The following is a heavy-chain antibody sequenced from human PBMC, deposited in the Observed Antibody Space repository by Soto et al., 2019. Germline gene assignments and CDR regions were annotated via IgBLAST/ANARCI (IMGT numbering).Heavy chain of an antibody. Sequence: PGGSLRLSCAASGSTFSSYGMHWVRQAPGKGLEWVAVISYDGSNKYYADSVKGRFTISRDNSKNTLYLQMNSLRAEDTAVYYCAKGTTFRLVATRNIDGFDYWGQGTLVTVSS. D-gene: IGHD5-12*01. J-gene: IGHJ4*02. V-gene: IGHV3-30*18. CDR3: AKGTTFRLVATRNIDGFDY. CDR1: GSTFSSYG. CDR2: ISYDGSNK.